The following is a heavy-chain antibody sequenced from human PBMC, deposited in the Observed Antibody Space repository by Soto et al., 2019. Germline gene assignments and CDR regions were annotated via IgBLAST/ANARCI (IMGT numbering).Heavy chain of an antibody. Sequence: HPGGSLRLSCAASGFTFSSYGMHWVRQAPGKGLEWVAVIWYDGSNKYYADSVKGRFTISRDNSKNTLYLQMNSLRAEYTAVYYCARGTNLPWYFDLWGRGTLVTVSS. CDR1: GFTFSSYG. J-gene: IGHJ2*01. V-gene: IGHV3-33*01. CDR2: IWYDGSNK. CDR3: ARGTNLPWYFDL.